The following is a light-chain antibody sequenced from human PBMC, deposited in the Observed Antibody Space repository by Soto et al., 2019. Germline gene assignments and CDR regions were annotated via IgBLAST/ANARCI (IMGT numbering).Light chain of an antibody. V-gene: IGLV1-40*01. J-gene: IGLJ7*01. Sequence: QSVLTQPPSVSGAPGQRVTISCTGSSSNIGAGYDVHWYQQLPGTAPKLLIYGNSNRPSGVPDRFSGSKSGTSASLAITGLQAEDEADYYCQSLDSSLSSVFGGGTQLTVL. CDR1: SSNIGAGYD. CDR3: QSLDSSLSSV. CDR2: GNS.